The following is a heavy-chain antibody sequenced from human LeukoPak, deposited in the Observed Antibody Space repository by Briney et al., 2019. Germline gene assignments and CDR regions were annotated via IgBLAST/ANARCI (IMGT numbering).Heavy chain of an antibody. D-gene: IGHD3-16*02. CDR2: INPNSGGT. Sequence: ASVKVSCKASGYTFTGYYMHWVRQAPGQGLEWMGWINPNSGGTNYAQKFQGRVTMTRDTSISTAYMELSRLRSDGTAVYYCAREDGGIMITFGGVIGFDYWGQGTLVTVSS. CDR3: AREDGGIMITFGGVIGFDY. J-gene: IGHJ4*02. V-gene: IGHV1-2*02. CDR1: GYTFTGYY.